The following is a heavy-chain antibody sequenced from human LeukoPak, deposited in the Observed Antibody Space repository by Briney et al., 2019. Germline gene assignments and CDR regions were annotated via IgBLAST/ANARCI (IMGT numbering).Heavy chain of an antibody. CDR1: GGSDGSDNSF. V-gene: IGHV4-61*02. D-gene: IGHD3-10*01. CDR2: TYADGSS. Sequence: SETLSLTCTVSGGSDGSDNSFWNWIRQPAGKGLEWIGRTYADGSSTYNPSLKSRVNILVDTSKNQLSLRLSSMTAADTAVYYCARGYYYRTWGQGTLVTVSS. CDR3: ARGYYYRT. J-gene: IGHJ4*02.